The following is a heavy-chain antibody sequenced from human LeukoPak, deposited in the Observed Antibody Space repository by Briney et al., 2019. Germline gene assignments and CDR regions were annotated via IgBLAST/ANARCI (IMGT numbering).Heavy chain of an antibody. CDR3: ARDLAYGNCDY. D-gene: IGHD3-10*01. J-gene: IGHJ4*02. Sequence: PSETLSLTCTVSGGSISSSKYYWGWIRQPPGKGLEWIGTIFNSGSTHYNPSLKSRVTISVDTSKNQFSLKLSSVTAADTAVYYCARDLAYGNCDYWGQGTLVTVSS. V-gene: IGHV4-39*07. CDR2: IFNSGST. CDR1: GGSISSSKYY.